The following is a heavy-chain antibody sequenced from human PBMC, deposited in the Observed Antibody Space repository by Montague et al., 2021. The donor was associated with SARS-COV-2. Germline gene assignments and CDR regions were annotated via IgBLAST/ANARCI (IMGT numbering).Heavy chain of an antibody. J-gene: IGHJ2*01. CDR1: GDSVSSHMAT. V-gene: IGHV6-1*01. CDR3: ARAYCGGDCYFYWYFDL. CDR2: TYYRSKWYN. Sequence: CAISGDSVSSHMATWNWIRQSPSRGLEWLGRTYYRSKWYNDYAVSVKSRVIINPDTSNNRISLQLNSVTPEDTAVYYCARAYCGGDCYFYWYFDLWGRGTLVTVSS. D-gene: IGHD2-21*02.